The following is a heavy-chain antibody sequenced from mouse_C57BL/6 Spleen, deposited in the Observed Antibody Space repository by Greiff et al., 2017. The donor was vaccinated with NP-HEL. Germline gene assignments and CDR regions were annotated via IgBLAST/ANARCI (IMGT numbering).Heavy chain of an antibody. J-gene: IGHJ1*03. V-gene: IGHV1-15*01. D-gene: IGHD1-1*02. CDR3: TRWTTYWYFDV. Sequence: QVQLQQSGAELARPGASVTLSCKASGYTFTDYEMHWVKQTPVHGLEWIGAIDPETGGTAYNQKFKGKAILTADKSSSTAYMELRSLTSEDSAVYYCTRWTTYWYFDVWGTGTTVTVSS. CDR2: IDPETGGT. CDR1: GYTFTDYE.